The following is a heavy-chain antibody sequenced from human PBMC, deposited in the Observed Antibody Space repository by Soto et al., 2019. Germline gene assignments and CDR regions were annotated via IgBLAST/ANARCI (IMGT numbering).Heavy chain of an antibody. V-gene: IGHV1-8*01. Sequence: QVQLVQSGAEVREPGASVKVSCKASGYSFTSLDINWVRQTTGKGHEWMGWMQPSSGRTGYAQKFQGRVTMTRDTSINTAYMELSSLTSDDTAFYYCARGVTAGVDYWGQGTLVTVSS. J-gene: IGHJ4*02. CDR3: ARGVTAGVDY. CDR2: MQPSSGRT. CDR1: GYSFTSLD. D-gene: IGHD1-26*01.